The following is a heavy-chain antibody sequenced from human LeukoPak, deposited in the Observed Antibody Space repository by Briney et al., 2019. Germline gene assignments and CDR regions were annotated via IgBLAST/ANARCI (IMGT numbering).Heavy chain of an antibody. Sequence: ASVKVSCKASGYTFTSYGISWVRQAPGQGLEWMGWISAYNGNTNYAQKLQGRVTMTTDTSTSTAYMELRSLRSDDTAVYYCARVQYYYDSSGYPRLGSFDYWGQGTLVTVSS. J-gene: IGHJ4*02. V-gene: IGHV1-18*01. CDR1: GYTFTSYG. CDR3: ARVQYYYDSSGYPRLGSFDY. CDR2: ISAYNGNT. D-gene: IGHD3-22*01.